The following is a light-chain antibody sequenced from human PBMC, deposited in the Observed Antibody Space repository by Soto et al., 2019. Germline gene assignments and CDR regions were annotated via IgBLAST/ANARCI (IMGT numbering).Light chain of an antibody. CDR3: QQYDNRPPTIT. CDR1: QAVRTD. J-gene: IGKJ3*01. V-gene: IGKV3-15*01. Sequence: VLTQSPATLSVSPGERATLSCKSSQAVRTDLAWYQQKPGQAPRLLIFGISTRATGVAARFSGGGSGTEFTLTINNLQSEDFATYYGQQYDNRPPTITFGPGTKVDMK. CDR2: GIS.